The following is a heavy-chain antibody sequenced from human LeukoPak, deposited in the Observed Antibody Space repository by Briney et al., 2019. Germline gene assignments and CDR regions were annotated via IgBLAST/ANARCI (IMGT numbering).Heavy chain of an antibody. V-gene: IGHV1-2*02. CDR2: INPNSGGT. CDR1: VYTFTGYY. D-gene: IGHD3-3*01. CDR3: ARSFGVNYGMDV. J-gene: IGHJ6*02. Sequence: ASVKVSCKASVYTFTGYYMHWVRHAPGQGLEWMGWINPNSGGTNYAQKFQGRVTMTRDTSISTAYMELSRLRSDDTAVYYCARSFGVNYGMDVWGQGTTVTVSS.